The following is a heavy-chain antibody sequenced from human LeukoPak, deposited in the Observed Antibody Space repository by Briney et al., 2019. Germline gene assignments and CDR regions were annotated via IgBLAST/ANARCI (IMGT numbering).Heavy chain of an antibody. CDR2: FDPEDGET. CDR3: ATVPGTRRYFDL. Sequence: GASVKVSCKVSGYTLTELSMHWVRQAPGKGLEWMGGFDPEDGETIYAQKFQGRVTMTEDTSTDTAYMELSSLRSEDTAVYYCATVPGTRRYFDLSGRGTLVTVSS. J-gene: IGHJ2*01. D-gene: IGHD1-14*01. CDR1: GYTLTELS. V-gene: IGHV1-24*01.